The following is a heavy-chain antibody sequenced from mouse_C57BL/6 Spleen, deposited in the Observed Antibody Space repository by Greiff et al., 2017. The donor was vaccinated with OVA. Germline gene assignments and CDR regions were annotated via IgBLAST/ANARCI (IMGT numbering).Heavy chain of an antibody. CDR1: GYTFTSYW. Sequence: VQLQESGAELVRPGSSVKLSCKASGYTFTSYWMDWVKQRPGQGLEWIGNIYPSDSETHYNQKFKDKATLTVDKSSSTAYMQLSSLTSEDSAVYYCARYSPYYAMDYWGQGTSVTVSS. CDR2: IYPSDSET. CDR3: ARYSPYYAMDY. J-gene: IGHJ4*01. V-gene: IGHV1-61*01.